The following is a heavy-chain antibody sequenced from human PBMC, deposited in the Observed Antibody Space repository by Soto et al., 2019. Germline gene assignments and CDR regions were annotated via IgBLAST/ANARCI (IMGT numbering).Heavy chain of an antibody. CDR1: GGTFSSYR. J-gene: IGHJ4*02. CDR2: IVPIYRTA. V-gene: IGHV1-69*01. D-gene: IGHD6-13*01. Sequence: QVPLVQSGAEVKKPGSSVKVSCKASGGTFSSYRINWVRQAPGQGLEWVGGIVPIYRTADYAQKFQGRVIITADESALTSYMELRSLKSQDTAVYYCVRDSGAKLSSSWGQGTLVTVSS. CDR3: VRDSGAKLSSS.